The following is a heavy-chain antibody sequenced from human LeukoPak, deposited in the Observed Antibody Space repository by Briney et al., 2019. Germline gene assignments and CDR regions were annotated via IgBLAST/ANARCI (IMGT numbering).Heavy chain of an antibody. CDR2: ISWNSGSI. CDR1: GFTFDDYA. CDR3: ATSSGDGYNYGTDFDY. J-gene: IGHJ4*02. V-gene: IGHV3-9*03. D-gene: IGHD5-24*01. Sequence: GGSLRLSCAASGFTFDDYAMHWVRQAPGKGPEWVSGISWNSGSIGYADSVKGRFTISRDNAKNSLYLQINSLRAEDMALYYCATSSGDGYNYGTDFDYWGQGTLVTVSS.